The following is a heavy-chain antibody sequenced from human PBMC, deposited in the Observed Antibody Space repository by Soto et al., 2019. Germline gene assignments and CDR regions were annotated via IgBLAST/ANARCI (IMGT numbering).Heavy chain of an antibody. J-gene: IGHJ5*02. V-gene: IGHV4-34*01. D-gene: IGHD3-22*01. CDR3: ARDMGNGYYYDSSGYP. Sequence: SETLSLTCAVYGGSFSGYYWSWIRQPPGKGLEWIGEINHSGSTNYNPSLKSRVTISVDTSKNQFSLKLSSVTAADTAVYYCARDMGNGYYYDSSGYPWGQGTLVTVSS. CDR2: INHSGST. CDR1: GGSFSGYY.